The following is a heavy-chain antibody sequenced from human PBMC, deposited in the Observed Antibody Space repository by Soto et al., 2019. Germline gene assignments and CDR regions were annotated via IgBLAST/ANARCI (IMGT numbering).Heavy chain of an antibody. CDR2: VNPTGDTA. J-gene: IGHJ6*02. CDR1: GYTFDDYY. D-gene: IGHD5-18*01. V-gene: IGHV1-46*02. CDR3: ARGGRIVDTGIGYYYYHAMDV. Sequence: ASVKVSCKASGYTFDDYYIHWVRQAPGQGLEWMGWVNPTGDTASYAQKLQGRVTVTRDTSTGTAYMELGSLRSEDTAVYYCARGGRIVDTGIGYYYYHAMDVWGQGTTVTVSS.